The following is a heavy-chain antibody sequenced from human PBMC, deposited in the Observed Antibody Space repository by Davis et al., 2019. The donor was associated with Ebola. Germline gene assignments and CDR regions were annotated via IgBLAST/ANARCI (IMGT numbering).Heavy chain of an antibody. D-gene: IGHD2-2*01. J-gene: IGHJ3*02. CDR2: IYYRGST. CDR1: GGSISSSSYY. CDR3: ARCRYCSSTSCYAFDI. V-gene: IGHV4-39*07. Sequence: SETLSLTCTVSGGSISSSSYYWGWIRQPPGKGLEWIGSIYYRGSTYYNPSLKSRVTISVDTSKNQFSLKLSSVTAADTAVYYCARCRYCSSTSCYAFDIWGQGTMVTVSS.